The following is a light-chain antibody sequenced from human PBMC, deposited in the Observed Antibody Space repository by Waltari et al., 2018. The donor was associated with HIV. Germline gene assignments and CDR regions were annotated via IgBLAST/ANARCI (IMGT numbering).Light chain of an antibody. CDR3: CSYTSGSTHV. J-gene: IGLJ1*01. CDR2: DVK. Sequence: QSALTQPASLSGSPGQSITISCSGFRSDIGDYNSVSWYQQYQGKVPKLIIYDVKFRPSGVSNRFSGSKSDSAAFLNISGLQTEDEAVYHCCSYTSGSTHVFGTGTEVTVL. CDR1: RSDIGDYNS. V-gene: IGLV2-14*03.